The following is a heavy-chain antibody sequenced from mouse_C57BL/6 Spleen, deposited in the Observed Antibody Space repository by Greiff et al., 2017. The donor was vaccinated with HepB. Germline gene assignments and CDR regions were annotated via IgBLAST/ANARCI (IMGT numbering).Heavy chain of an antibody. J-gene: IGHJ2*01. CDR2: INPSNGGT. D-gene: IGHD1-1*01. Sequence: VKLMESGTELVKPGASVKLSCKASGYTFTSYWMHWVKQRPGQGLEWIGNINPSNGGTNYNEKFKSKATLTVDKSSSTAYMQLSSLTSEDSAVYYCARGPYYYGSLFDYWGQGTTLTVSS. CDR3: ARGPYYYGSLFDY. V-gene: IGHV1-53*01. CDR1: GYTFTSYW.